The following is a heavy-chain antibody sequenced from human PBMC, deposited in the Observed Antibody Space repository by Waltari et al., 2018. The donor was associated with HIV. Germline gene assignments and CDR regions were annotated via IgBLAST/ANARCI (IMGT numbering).Heavy chain of an antibody. V-gene: IGHV3-30*04. CDR2: ISFDGSNK. Sequence: QVQLVESGGGVVQPGRSLRPSCAASGFTFRCYAMNWVRQAPGEGLVWGAVISFDGSNKYYSDSVNGRFTISRDNSKNTLYLQMNSLRAEGTAVYYCARRRWAAAHSMDVWGQGTTVTVSS. J-gene: IGHJ6*02. CDR1: GFTFRCYA. CDR3: ARRRWAAAHSMDV. D-gene: IGHD6-13*01.